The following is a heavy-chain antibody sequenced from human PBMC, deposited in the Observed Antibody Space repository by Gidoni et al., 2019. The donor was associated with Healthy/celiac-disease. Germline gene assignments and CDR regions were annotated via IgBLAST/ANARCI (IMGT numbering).Heavy chain of an antibody. CDR3: TTDPHGAYSGSYGGY. Sequence: EVQLVESGGGLVKPGGSLRLSCAASGFTFSNAWMSWVRQAPGKGLEWVGRIKSKTDGGTTDYAAPVKGRFTISRDDSKNTLYLQMNKLKTEDTAVYYCTTDPHGAYSGSYGGYWGQGTLVTVSS. CDR1: GFTFSNAW. J-gene: IGHJ4*02. V-gene: IGHV3-15*01. CDR2: IKSKTDGGTT. D-gene: IGHD1-26*01.